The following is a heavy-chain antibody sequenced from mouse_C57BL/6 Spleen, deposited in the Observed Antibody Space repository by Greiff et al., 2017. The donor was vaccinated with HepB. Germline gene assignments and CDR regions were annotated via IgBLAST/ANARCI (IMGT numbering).Heavy chain of an antibody. CDR1: GFSFTNYL. CDR2: INPGSGDT. V-gene: IGHV1-54*01. J-gene: IGHJ2*01. Sequence: QVQLQQSGAELVRPGTSVKLSCNASGFSFTNYLIEWVKQRPGQGLEWIGVINPGSGDTNYNEKFRGKATLTADKSSNTAYMQLSSLTSEDSAVYCCARGIALDYWGQGTTLTVSA. CDR3: ARGIALDY.